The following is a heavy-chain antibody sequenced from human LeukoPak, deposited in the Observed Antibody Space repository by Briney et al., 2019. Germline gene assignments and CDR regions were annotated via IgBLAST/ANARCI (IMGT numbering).Heavy chain of an antibody. CDR1: GFTFSNAW. CDR3: TTDHPRFRDYFDY. V-gene: IGHV3-15*01. J-gene: IGHJ4*02. Sequence: GGSLRLSCAASGFTFSNAWMSWVRQAPGKGLEWVGRIKSKTDGGTTDYAAPVKGRFTISRDDSKNTLYLQMNSLKTEDTAVYYCTTDHPRFRDYFDYWGQGTLVTVSS. CDR2: IKSKTDGGTT.